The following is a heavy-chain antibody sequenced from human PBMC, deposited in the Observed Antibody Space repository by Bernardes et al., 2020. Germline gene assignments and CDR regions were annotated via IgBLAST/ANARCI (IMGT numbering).Heavy chain of an antibody. CDR3: ARDGPRTYYDFWSGYHLPLYYGMDV. J-gene: IGHJ6*04. Sequence: SESLPLTCTVSGGCISSYYWSWIRQPPVKGLEWIGYLYYSGSTNYNPSLKSRVTISVDTSKNQFSLKLSSVTAADTAVYYCARDGPRTYYDFWSGYHLPLYYGMDVWGKGTTVTVSS. D-gene: IGHD3-3*01. CDR2: LYYSGST. V-gene: IGHV4-59*01. CDR1: GGCISSYY.